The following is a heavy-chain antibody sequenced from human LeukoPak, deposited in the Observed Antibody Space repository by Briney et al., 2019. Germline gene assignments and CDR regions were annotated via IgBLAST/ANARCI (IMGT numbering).Heavy chain of an antibody. J-gene: IGHJ3*02. D-gene: IGHD5-18*01. Sequence: ASVKVSCKASDYTFTSYLISWVRQAPGQGLEWMGWISAYNGNTNYAQKFQGRVTMTTDTSTSTAYMGLRSLRSDDTAVYYCARHRAIGAFDIWGQGTRVTVSS. CDR3: ARHRAIGAFDI. V-gene: IGHV1-18*01. CDR1: DYTFTSYL. CDR2: ISAYNGNT.